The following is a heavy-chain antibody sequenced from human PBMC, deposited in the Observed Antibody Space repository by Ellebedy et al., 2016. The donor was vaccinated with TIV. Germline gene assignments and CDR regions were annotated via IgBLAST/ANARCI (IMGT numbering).Heavy chain of an antibody. CDR3: TGAITGGGY. CDR1: GFIFSDSA. D-gene: IGHD1-14*01. J-gene: IGHJ4*02. V-gene: IGHV3-73*01. Sequence: PGGSLRLSCAASGFIFSDSAIYWVRQASGKGLEWVGRIRKRTNSYATEYAASVKGRFTISRDDSRNTAYLQMNSLKIEDTAVYYCTGAITGGGYWGQGTLVTVSS. CDR2: IRKRTNSYAT.